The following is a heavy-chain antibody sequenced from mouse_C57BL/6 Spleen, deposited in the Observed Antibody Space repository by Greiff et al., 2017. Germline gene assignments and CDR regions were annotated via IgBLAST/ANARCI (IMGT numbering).Heavy chain of an antibody. CDR2: IYWDDDK. J-gene: IGHJ1*03. Sequence: QVTLKVSGPGILQSSQTLSLTCSFSGFSLSTSGMGVSWIRQPSGKGLEWLAHIYWDDDKRYNPSLKRRLTISKDTSRNQVFLKITSVDTADTATYYCARRPYYYGSSFSLYFDVWGTGTTVTVSS. CDR3: ARRPYYYGSSFSLYFDV. CDR1: GFSLSTSGMG. D-gene: IGHD1-1*01. V-gene: IGHV8-12*01.